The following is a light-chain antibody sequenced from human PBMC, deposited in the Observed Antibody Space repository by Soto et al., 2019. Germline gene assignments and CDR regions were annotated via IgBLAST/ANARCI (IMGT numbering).Light chain of an antibody. J-gene: IGKJ2*01. V-gene: IGKV1-33*01. CDR2: DAS. CDR1: QDVSNS. CDR3: QQYDDLPLT. Sequence: DIPMTQSPSSLSASVGDRVTITCQASQDVSNSLNWFQQKPGKAPKLLIYDASSLETGVPSRFSGSGSGTDFTFTISSLQPEDIATYYCQQYDDLPLTFGQGTKLEIK.